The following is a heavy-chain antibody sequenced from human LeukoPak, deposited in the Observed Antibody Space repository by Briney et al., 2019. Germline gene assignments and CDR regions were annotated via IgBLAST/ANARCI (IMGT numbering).Heavy chain of an antibody. D-gene: IGHD6-25*01. Sequence: QSGGSLRLSCAASGFTFSSYWMSWVRQAPGKGLEWVANIKQDGSEKYYVDSVKGRFTISRDNAKNSLYLQMNSLRAEDTALYYCAKDQNQNIAAGMDVWGQGTTVTVSS. CDR3: AKDQNQNIAAGMDV. CDR2: IKQDGSEK. CDR1: GFTFSSYW. V-gene: IGHV3-7*03. J-gene: IGHJ6*02.